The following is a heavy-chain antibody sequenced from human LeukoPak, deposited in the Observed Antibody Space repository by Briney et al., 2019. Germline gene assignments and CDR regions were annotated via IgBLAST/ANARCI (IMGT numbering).Heavy chain of an antibody. D-gene: IGHD6-13*01. Sequence: GGSLRLSCAASGFTFSSYAMSWVRQAPGKGLEWVSAISGSGGSTYYADSVKGRFTISRDNSKNTLYLQMNSLRAEDTAVYYCAKDRHSTIPTPYYYYYYMDVWGKGTTVTVSS. CDR3: AKDRHSTIPTPYYYYYYMDV. CDR1: GFTFSSYA. CDR2: ISGSGGST. J-gene: IGHJ6*03. V-gene: IGHV3-23*01.